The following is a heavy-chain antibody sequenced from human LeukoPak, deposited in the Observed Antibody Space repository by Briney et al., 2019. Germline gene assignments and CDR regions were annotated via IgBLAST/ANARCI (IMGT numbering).Heavy chain of an antibody. CDR3: ARVWDGLSGYDHSTYYYYGMDV. CDR2: ISSSSSYI. Sequence: PGGSLRLSCAASGFTFSSYAMSWVRQAPGKGLEWVSSISSSSSYIYYADSVKGRFTISRDNAKNSLYLQMNSLRAEDTAVYYCARVWDGLSGYDHSTYYYYGMDVWGQGTTVTVSS. J-gene: IGHJ6*02. CDR1: GFTFSSYA. V-gene: IGHV3-21*01. D-gene: IGHD5-12*01.